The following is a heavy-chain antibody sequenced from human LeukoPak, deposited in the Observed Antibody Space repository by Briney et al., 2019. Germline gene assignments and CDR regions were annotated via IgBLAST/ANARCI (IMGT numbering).Heavy chain of an antibody. CDR1: GFTFSSYG. J-gene: IGHJ4*02. CDR3: ARDQYGGYQQYYFDY. D-gene: IGHD4-17*01. V-gene: IGHV3-33*01. CDR2: IWYDGSNK. Sequence: GGSLRLSCAASGFTFSSYGMHWVRQAPGKGLEWVAVIWYDGSNKYYADSVKGRFTISRDNSKNTLYLQMNSLRAEDTAVYYCARDQYGGYQQYYFDYRGQGTLVTVSS.